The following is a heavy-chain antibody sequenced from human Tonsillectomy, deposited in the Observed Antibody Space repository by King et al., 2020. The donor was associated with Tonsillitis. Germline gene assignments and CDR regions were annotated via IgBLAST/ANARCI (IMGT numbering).Heavy chain of an antibody. V-gene: IGHV3-23*04. CDR3: AKDLIAMPEYFQH. Sequence: VQLVESGGGLVQPGGSLRLSCAASGFTFSSYARSWVRQAPGKGLEWFSAISGSGGRTYYAYSVEGRVTISTDNSNNTLYLQMKSLRAEDTAVYYCAKDLIAMPEYFQHWGQGTLVTVSS. CDR2: ISGSGGRT. J-gene: IGHJ1*01. CDR1: GFTFSSYA. D-gene: IGHD2-8*01.